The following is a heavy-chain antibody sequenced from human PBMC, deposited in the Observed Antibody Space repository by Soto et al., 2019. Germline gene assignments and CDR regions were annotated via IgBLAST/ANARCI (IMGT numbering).Heavy chain of an antibody. CDR2: TYYRSKWFN. CDR1: GDSVSSISAA. Sequence: QTLSLTCAISGDSVSSISAAWNGIRHSPSRGLEWLGRTYYRSKWFNDYAVSVKSRITINPDTSKNQFSLQLNSVTPEDTAVYYCARGSYYSGWVWGQGTLVTVSS. V-gene: IGHV6-1*01. D-gene: IGHD6-19*01. J-gene: IGHJ4*02. CDR3: ARGSYYSGWV.